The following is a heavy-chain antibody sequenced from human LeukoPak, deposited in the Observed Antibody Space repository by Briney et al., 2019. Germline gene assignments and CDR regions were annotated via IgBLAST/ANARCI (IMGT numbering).Heavy chain of an antibody. CDR2: IYYTGST. CDR1: GGSVSSGSYY. V-gene: IGHV4-61*03. Sequence: PSETLSLTCTVSGGSVSSGSYYWSWIRQPPGKGLEWIGYIYYTGSTNYNPSLKSRVTISVDTSKNHFSLKLSSVTAADTAVYYCARGVGVTPKFDYWGQGTLVTVSS. CDR3: ARGVGVTPKFDY. D-gene: IGHD4-23*01. J-gene: IGHJ4*02.